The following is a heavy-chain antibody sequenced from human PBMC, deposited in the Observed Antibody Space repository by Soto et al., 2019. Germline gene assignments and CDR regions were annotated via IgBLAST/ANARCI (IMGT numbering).Heavy chain of an antibody. J-gene: IGHJ2*01. D-gene: IGHD6-6*01. Sequence: QVRLVESGGGVVQPGRSLRLSCAASGFTFSSYAMHWVRQAPGKGLEWVAVISYDGSNKYYADSVKGRFTISRDNSKNTLYLQMNSLRAEDTAVYYCARGSIAARLKLYWYFDLWGRGTLDTVSS. V-gene: IGHV3-30-3*01. CDR1: GFTFSSYA. CDR3: ARGSIAARLKLYWYFDL. CDR2: ISYDGSNK.